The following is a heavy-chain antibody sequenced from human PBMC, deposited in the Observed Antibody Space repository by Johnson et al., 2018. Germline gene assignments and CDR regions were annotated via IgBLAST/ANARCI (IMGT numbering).Heavy chain of an antibody. V-gene: IGHV3-9*01. Sequence: VQLVQSGGGLVQPGRSXRLSCAASGFTFDDYAMHWVRQAPGKGLEWVSGISWNSGSIGYADSVKGRFTISRDNAKNSLYLQMNSLRAEDTALYYCAKDISYGDYRLWYFDPWGRGTLVTVSS. CDR3: AKDISYGDYRLWYFDP. CDR1: GFTFDDYA. CDR2: ISWNSGSI. J-gene: IGHJ2*01. D-gene: IGHD4-17*01.